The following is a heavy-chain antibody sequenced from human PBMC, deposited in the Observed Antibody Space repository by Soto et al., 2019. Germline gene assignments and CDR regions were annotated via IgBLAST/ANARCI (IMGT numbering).Heavy chain of an antibody. Sequence: EVQLVESGGGLVKPGGSLRLSCAASGFTFSSYSMNWVRQAPGKGLEWVSSISSSSSYIYYADSVKGRFTISRDNATNSLYLQMNSLRAEDTAVYYCARDWGLDAFDIWGQGTMVTVSS. D-gene: IGHD3-16*01. CDR2: ISSSSSYI. CDR3: ARDWGLDAFDI. V-gene: IGHV3-21*01. CDR1: GFTFSSYS. J-gene: IGHJ3*02.